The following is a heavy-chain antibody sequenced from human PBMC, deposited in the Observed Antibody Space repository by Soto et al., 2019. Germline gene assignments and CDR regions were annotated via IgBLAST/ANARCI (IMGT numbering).Heavy chain of an antibody. V-gene: IGHV4-34*01. CDR3: ARSSQYSYDSSEGNFDS. CDR1: GGSFSGYY. J-gene: IGHJ4*02. CDR2: INLSGST. D-gene: IGHD3-22*01. Sequence: PSETLSLTCAVYGGSFSGYYWTWIRQPPGTGLEWIGEINLSGSTIYIPSLKSRVTISVDTSKNQFSLKLSSVTAADTAVYYCARSSQYSYDSSEGNFDSWGRGTLVTVSS.